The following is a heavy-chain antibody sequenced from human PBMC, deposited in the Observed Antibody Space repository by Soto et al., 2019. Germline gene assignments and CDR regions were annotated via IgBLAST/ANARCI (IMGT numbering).Heavy chain of an antibody. J-gene: IGHJ6*02. CDR1: GYTFTSYY. CDR2: INPSGGST. V-gene: IGHV1-46*01. Sequence: VASVKVSCKASGYTFTSYYMHWVRQAPGQGLEWMGIINPSGGSTSYAQKFQGRVTMTRDTSTSTVYMELSSLRSEDTAVYYCARDLFRNYDILTGLGGMDVWGQGTTVTVSS. D-gene: IGHD3-9*01. CDR3: ARDLFRNYDILTGLGGMDV.